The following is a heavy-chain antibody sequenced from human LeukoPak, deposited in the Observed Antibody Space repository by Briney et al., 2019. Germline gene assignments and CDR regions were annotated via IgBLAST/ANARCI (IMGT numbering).Heavy chain of an antibody. Sequence: SETLSLTCAVSGYSISSGYYWGWIRQPPGKGLEWIGSIYHSGSTYYNPSLKSRVTISVDTSKNQFSLKLSSVTAADTAVYYCARMAADTTIFGVFKGRYYFDYWGQGTLVTVSS. CDR1: GYSISSGYY. V-gene: IGHV4-38-2*01. D-gene: IGHD3-3*01. CDR2: IYHSGST. J-gene: IGHJ4*02. CDR3: ARMAADTTIFGVFKGRYYFDY.